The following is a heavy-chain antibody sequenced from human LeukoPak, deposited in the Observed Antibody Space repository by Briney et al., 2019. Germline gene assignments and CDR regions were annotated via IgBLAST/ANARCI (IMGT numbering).Heavy chain of an antibody. V-gene: IGHV4-30-2*01. CDR2: INHSGST. D-gene: IGHD7-27*01. CDR1: GGSISSGGYS. J-gene: IGHJ4*02. Sequence: SQTLSLTCAVSGGSISSGGYSWSWIRHPPGKGLEWIGEINHSGSTNYNPSLKSRVTISVDTSKNQFSLKLSSVTAADTAVYYCARGRWGPYDYWGQGTLVTVSS. CDR3: ARGRWGPYDY.